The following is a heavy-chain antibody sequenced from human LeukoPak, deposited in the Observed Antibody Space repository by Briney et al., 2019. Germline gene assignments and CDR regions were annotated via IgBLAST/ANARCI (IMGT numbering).Heavy chain of an antibody. CDR1: GGSISSYY. Sequence: SETLSLTCTVSGGSISSYYWNWIRQPPGKGLEWIAYIYYSGSTNYNPSLKSRVTISVDTSKNQFSLQLNSVTPEDTAVYYCARGGCRSTSCFDFDYWAREPWSPSPQ. J-gene: IGHJ4*02. CDR2: IYYSGST. D-gene: IGHD2-2*01. V-gene: IGHV4-59*12. CDR3: ARGGCRSTSCFDFDY.